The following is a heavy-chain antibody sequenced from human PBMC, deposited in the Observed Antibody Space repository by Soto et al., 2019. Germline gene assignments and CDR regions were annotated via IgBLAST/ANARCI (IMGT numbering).Heavy chain of an antibody. D-gene: IGHD2-15*01. J-gene: IGHJ4*02. V-gene: IGHV4-59*01. CDR1: GGSISSYY. CDR2: IYYSGST. CDR3: ARSPPSTYCSXGSCYGXLDY. Sequence: SSETLSLTCTVSGGSISSYYWSWIRQPPGKGLEWIGYIYYSGSTNYNPSLKSRVTISVDTSKNQFSLKLSSVTAADTAVYYCARSPPSTYCSXGSCYGXLDYWGQXTLVTVSS.